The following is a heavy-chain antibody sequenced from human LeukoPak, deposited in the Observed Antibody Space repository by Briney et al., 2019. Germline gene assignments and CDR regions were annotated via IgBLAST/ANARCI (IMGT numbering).Heavy chain of an antibody. CDR2: IYSGGST. V-gene: IGHV3-NL1*01. CDR3: AELGITMIGGV. J-gene: IGHJ6*04. CDR1: GFTFSSYA. Sequence: DPGRSLRLPCAASGFTFSSYAMHWVRQAPGKGLEWVSLIYSGGSTYYADSVKGRFTISRDNAKNSLYLQMNSLRAEDTAVYYCAELGITMIGGVWGKGTTVTISS. D-gene: IGHD3-10*02.